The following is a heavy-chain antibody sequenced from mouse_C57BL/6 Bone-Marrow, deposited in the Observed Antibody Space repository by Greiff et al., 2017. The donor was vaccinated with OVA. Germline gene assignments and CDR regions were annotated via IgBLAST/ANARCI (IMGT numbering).Heavy chain of an antibody. CDR1: GYSITSGYY. J-gene: IGHJ2*01. V-gene: IGHV3-6*01. CDR2: ISYDGSN. CDR3: ARGGWDGYLDY. Sequence: EVQRVESGPGLVKPSQSLSLTCSVTGYSITSGYYWNWIRQFPGNKLEWMGYISYDGSNNYNPSLKNRISITRDTSKNQFFLKLNTVTTEDTATYYCARGGWDGYLDYWGQGTTLTVSS. D-gene: IGHD2-3*01.